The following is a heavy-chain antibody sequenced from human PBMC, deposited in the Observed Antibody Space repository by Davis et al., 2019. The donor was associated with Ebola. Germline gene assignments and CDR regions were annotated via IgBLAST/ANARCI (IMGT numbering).Heavy chain of an antibody. CDR2: IRQDANLE. CDR3: AREGDGYNSPSFDY. J-gene: IGHJ4*02. V-gene: IGHV3-30*02. Sequence: PGGSLRLSCAASGFTFHNYGMHWVRQAPGKGLEWVAFIRQDANLEHYADSVKGRFTISRDNSKNTLYLQMNTLRNEDTAVYYCAREGDGYNSPSFDYWGQGNLVTVSS. D-gene: IGHD5-24*01. CDR1: GFTFHNYG.